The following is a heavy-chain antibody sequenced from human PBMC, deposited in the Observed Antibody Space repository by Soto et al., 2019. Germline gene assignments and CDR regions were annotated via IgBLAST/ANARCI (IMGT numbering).Heavy chain of an antibody. CDR1: GFTLSGYA. CDR2: ISSNGVGT. Sequence: EVQLAESGGGLAQPGGSLRLSCAASGFTLSGYAMDWVRQAPGKGLEYVSGISSNGVGTYYANSVQGRFTISRDNSKNTVYLQMGSLRPEDMSVYYCARRARPDFYDIDVWSKCTTVTVAS. D-gene: IGHD6-6*01. CDR3: ARRARPDFYDIDV. V-gene: IGHV3-64*01. J-gene: IGHJ6*03.